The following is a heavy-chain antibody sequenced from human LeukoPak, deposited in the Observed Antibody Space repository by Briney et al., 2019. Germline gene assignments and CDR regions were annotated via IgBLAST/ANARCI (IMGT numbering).Heavy chain of an antibody. CDR1: GYAFTSYA. Sequence: ASVKVSCKASGYAFTSYAMHWVRQAPGQRLEWMGWINAGNGNTKYSQKFQGRVTITRDTSASTAYMELSSLRSEDTAVYYCARDQTMGAFDIWGQGTMVTVSS. V-gene: IGHV1-3*01. D-gene: IGHD1-1*01. J-gene: IGHJ3*02. CDR2: INAGNGNT. CDR3: ARDQTMGAFDI.